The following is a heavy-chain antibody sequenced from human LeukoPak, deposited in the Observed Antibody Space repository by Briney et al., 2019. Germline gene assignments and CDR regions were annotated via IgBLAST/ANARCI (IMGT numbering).Heavy chain of an antibody. CDR1: GFTFSSYA. CDR2: ISGSGGST. CDR3: AKKEGPSGYINWFDP. Sequence: GGSLRLSCAASGFTFSSYAMSWVRQAPGKGLEWVSAISGSGGSTYYADSVKGRFTISRDNSKNTLYMQMNSLRAEDTAVYYCAKKEGPSGYINWFDPWGQGTLVTVSS. V-gene: IGHV3-23*01. J-gene: IGHJ5*02. D-gene: IGHD5-12*01.